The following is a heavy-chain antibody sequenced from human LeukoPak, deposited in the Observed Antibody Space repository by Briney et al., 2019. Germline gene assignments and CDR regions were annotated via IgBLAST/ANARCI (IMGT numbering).Heavy chain of an antibody. CDR1: GYTFTSCD. CDR3: ARFEFRDDSSGYSDY. J-gene: IGHJ4*02. Sequence: ASVKVSCKASGYTFTSCDINWARQATGQGLEWMGWMNPNSGNTGYAQKFQGRVTMTRNTSISTAYMELSSLRSEDTAAYYCARFEFRDDSSGYSDYWGQGTLVTVSS. D-gene: IGHD3-22*01. CDR2: MNPNSGNT. V-gene: IGHV1-8*01.